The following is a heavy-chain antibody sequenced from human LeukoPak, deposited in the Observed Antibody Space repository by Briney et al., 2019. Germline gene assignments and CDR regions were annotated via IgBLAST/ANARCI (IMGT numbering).Heavy chain of an antibody. CDR3: ARKYASGTYPLDY. CDR2: ISGSGGST. V-gene: IGHV3-23*01. J-gene: IGHJ4*02. CDR1: GFTFSRNG. D-gene: IGHD3-10*01. Sequence: WGSLRLSCAASGFTFSRNGMTWVRQAPGNGLEWVSAISGSGGSTYYADSVKGRFTISRDNSKNTLDLQMSSLRVEDTAVYYCARKYASGTYPLDYWGQGILVTVSS.